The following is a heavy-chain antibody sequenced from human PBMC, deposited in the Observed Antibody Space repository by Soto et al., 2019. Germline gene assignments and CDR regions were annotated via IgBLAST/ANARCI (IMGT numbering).Heavy chain of an antibody. J-gene: IGHJ3*01. CDR2: IDPTDSFT. D-gene: IGHD2-15*01. CDR3: ARPESCGSRDAFDV. V-gene: IGHV5-10-1*01. CDR1: GYKFTTFW. Sequence: PGESLKISCKASGYKFTTFWLNWVRQTPGKGLEWLGRIDPTDSFTNYSPPFEGHVTISVDRSISTAYLQWNSLQASDTAIYYCARPESCGSRDAFDVWGQGTKVTVSS.